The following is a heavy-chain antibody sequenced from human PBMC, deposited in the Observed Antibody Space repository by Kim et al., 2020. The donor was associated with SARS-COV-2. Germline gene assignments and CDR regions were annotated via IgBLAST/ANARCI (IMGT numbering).Heavy chain of an antibody. D-gene: IGHD3-9*01. CDR2: T. Sequence: TYSSPSLKSRVTLSVDTSNNQFYLTLSSVTAADTAVYYCASSPPLRYFDHWGQGTLVTVSS. V-gene: IGHV4-39*07. CDR3: ASSPPLRYFDH. J-gene: IGHJ4*02.